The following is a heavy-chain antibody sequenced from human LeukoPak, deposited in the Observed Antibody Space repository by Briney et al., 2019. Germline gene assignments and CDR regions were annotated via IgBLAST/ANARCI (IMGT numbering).Heavy chain of an antibody. D-gene: IGHD5-24*01. CDR2: VSAANNP. Sequence: ASVKVSCKTSGYIFTPHHIHWMRQAPGQGLELLGWVSAANNPEYSQKFQGRVVITRDASATTSYLEPNSLRSEDTAVYYCAMSVEMPPIPSFDYWGQRTLVTVSS. CDR3: AMSVEMPPIPSFDY. V-gene: IGHV1-3*01. J-gene: IGHJ4*02. CDR1: GYIFTPHH.